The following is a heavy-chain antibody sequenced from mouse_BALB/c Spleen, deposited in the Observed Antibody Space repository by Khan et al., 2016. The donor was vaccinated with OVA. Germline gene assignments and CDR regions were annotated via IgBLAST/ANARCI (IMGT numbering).Heavy chain of an antibody. J-gene: IGHJ3*01. CDR1: GYSITSGYF. V-gene: IGHV3-6*02. Sequence: EVQLQESGPGLVKPSQSLSLTCSVTGYSITSGYFWNWIRQFPENKLEWMGYIRYDGDSNYNPSLINRISITRDTSKNQFFLRLNSVTPEDTATSYCARGGSSGPAWFTSWGQGTLLTVSA. CDR3: ARGGSSGPAWFTS. D-gene: IGHD3-1*01. CDR2: IRYDGDS.